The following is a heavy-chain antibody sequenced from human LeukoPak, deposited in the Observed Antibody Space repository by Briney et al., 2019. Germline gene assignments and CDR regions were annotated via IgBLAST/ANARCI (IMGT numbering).Heavy chain of an antibody. CDR2: INHSGST. Sequence: SETLSLTCAVYGGSFSGYYWSWIRQPPGKGLEWIGEINHSGSTNYNPSLKSRVTISVDTSKNQFSLKLSSVTAADTAVYYCARRREDYYDSSGYYYSFDYWGQGTLVTVSS. V-gene: IGHV4-34*01. D-gene: IGHD3-22*01. CDR3: ARRREDYYDSSGYYYSFDY. J-gene: IGHJ4*02. CDR1: GGSFSGYY.